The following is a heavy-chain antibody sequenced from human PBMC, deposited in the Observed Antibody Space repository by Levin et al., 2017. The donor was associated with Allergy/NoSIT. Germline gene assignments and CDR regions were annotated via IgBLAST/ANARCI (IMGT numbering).Heavy chain of an antibody. CDR2: ISGSGSST. CDR1: GFTFSSYA. D-gene: IGHD2-2*01. Sequence: PGGSLRLSCAASGFTFSSYAMSWVRQAPGEGLEWVSGISGSGSSTYYADSVKGRFTISRDNSKNTLYLLMNSLRAEDTAVYYCAKDIVVVPAAMEYYGMDVWGQGTTVTVSS. V-gene: IGHV3-23*01. CDR3: AKDIVVVPAAMEYYGMDV. J-gene: IGHJ6*02.